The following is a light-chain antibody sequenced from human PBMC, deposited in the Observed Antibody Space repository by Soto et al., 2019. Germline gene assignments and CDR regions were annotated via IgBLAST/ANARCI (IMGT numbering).Light chain of an antibody. V-gene: IGKV1-5*01. J-gene: IGKJ2*01. CDR2: DAS. CDR1: QSIHTW. CDR3: QQYASYPYT. Sequence: DIQMTQSPSTLSASVGDRVTISCRASQSIHTWLAWYQQKPGKAPNLLIFDASDLASGVSSRFSGSGSGAEFTLTISSLQADDFATYYCQQYASYPYTFGRGTKLEIK.